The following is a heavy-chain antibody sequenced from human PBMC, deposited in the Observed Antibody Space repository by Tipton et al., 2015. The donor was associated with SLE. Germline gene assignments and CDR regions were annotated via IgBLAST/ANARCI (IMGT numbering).Heavy chain of an antibody. CDR1: GFTVSSNY. Sequence: QLVQSGGGVVQPGRSLRLSCAASGFTVSSNYMSWVRQAPGKGLEWVSYITSRGTTTYYADSVKGRFTISRDNAKNSLYLQLNSLRAEDTAVYYCARSPDIVVVPAAKEYYYYMDVWGKGTTVTVSS. CDR2: ITSRGTTT. V-gene: IGHV3-11*04. D-gene: IGHD2-2*01. J-gene: IGHJ6*03. CDR3: ARSPDIVVVPAAKEYYYYMDV.